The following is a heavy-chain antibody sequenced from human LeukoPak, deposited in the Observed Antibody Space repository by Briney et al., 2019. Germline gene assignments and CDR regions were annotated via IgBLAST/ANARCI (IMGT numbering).Heavy chain of an antibody. CDR3: SRGYSSGWHTSPDY. D-gene: IGHD6-19*01. CDR1: GGSISSSSYY. J-gene: IGHJ4*02. V-gene: IGHV4-39*01. Sequence: SETLSLTCTVSGGSISSSSYYWGWIRQPPGKGLEWIGSIYYSGSTYYNPSLKSRVTISVDTSKNQFSLKLSSVTAADTAVYYCSRGYSSGWHTSPDYWGQGTLATVSS. CDR2: IYYSGST.